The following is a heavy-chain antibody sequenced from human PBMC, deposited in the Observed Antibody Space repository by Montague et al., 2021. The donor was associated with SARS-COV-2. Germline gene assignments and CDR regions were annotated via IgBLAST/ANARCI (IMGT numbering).Heavy chain of an antibody. D-gene: IGHD6-13*01. CDR2: IYYSGST. J-gene: IGHJ6*02. V-gene: IGHV4-59*12. CDR1: GGSISSYY. Sequence: SETLSLTCTVSGGSISSYYWSRIRQPPGKGLEWIGYIYYSGSTNXNPSLKSRVTISVDTSKNQFSLKLSFVTAADTAVYYCARVGRQQLVRLSGMDVWGQGTTVTVSS. CDR3: ARVGRQQLVRLSGMDV.